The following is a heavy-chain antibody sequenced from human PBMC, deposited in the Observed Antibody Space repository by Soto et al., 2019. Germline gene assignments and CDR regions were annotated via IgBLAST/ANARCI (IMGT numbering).Heavy chain of an antibody. V-gene: IGHV3-9*01. CDR2: ISWNSGSI. CDR1: GFTFDDYA. CDR3: AKVGRAYSGYDPFDY. J-gene: IGHJ4*02. Sequence: VQLVESGGGLVQPGRSLRLSCAASGFTFDDYAMHWVRQAPGKGLEWVSGISWNSGSIGYADSVKGRFTISRDNAKNSLYLQMNSLRAEDTALYYCAKVGRAYSGYDPFDYWGQGTLVTVSS. D-gene: IGHD5-12*01.